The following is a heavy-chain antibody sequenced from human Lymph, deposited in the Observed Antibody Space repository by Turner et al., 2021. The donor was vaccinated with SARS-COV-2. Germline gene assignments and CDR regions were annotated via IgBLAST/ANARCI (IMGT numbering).Heavy chain of an antibody. CDR3: AIRLWLRGPIDY. CDR1: GGSIRSSSYY. J-gene: IGHJ4*01. D-gene: IGHD5-12*01. CDR2: FSYSGSS. Sequence: QLQLQESGPGLVKPSATLSPTCPVPGGSIRSSSYYWGWNRQPPGTGLEGIGGFSYSGSSYSTPSLKIRVSISVDTSKTPFSLKLSSVTAADTALYYCAIRLWLRGPIDYWGHGTLVTVSS. V-gene: IGHV4-39*02.